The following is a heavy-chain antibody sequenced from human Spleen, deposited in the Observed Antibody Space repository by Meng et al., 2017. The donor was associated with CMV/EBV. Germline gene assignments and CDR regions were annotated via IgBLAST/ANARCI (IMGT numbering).Heavy chain of an antibody. V-gene: IGHV3-53*05. CDR1: GFTVSSNY. CDR3: IKDGRGYYYYLDH. D-gene: IGHD2-15*01. J-gene: IGHJ4*02. Sequence: GESLKISCAASGFTVSSNYMSWVRQAPGKGLEWVSVIYSGGSTYYADSVKGRFTISRDNAKNSLDLQMNSLRPEDTAVYYCIKDGRGYYYYLDHWGQGTLVTVSS. CDR2: IYSGGST.